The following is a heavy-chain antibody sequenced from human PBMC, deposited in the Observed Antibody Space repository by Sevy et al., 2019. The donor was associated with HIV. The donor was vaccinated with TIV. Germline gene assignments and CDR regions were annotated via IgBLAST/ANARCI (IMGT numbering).Heavy chain of an antibody. CDR1: GGTSSRYG. CDR2: IIPIFGTA. J-gene: IGHJ1*01. CDR3: ARTYYYDSSGYYSLYFQH. D-gene: IGHD3-22*01. V-gene: IGHV1-69*13. Sequence: ASVKVSCKASGGTSSRYGVGWVRQAPGQGLEWMGGIIPIFGTANYAQKFQGRVTITADESTSTAYMELSSLRSEDTAVYYCARTYYYDSSGYYSLYFQHWGQGTLVTVSS.